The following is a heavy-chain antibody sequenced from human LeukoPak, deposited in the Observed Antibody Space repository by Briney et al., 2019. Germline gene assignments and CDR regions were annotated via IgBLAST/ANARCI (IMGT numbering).Heavy chain of an antibody. CDR3: AKGPLRGTAAAIDY. J-gene: IGHJ4*02. CDR2: ISYDGRNI. V-gene: IGHV3-30*18. Sequence: GGSLRLSCAASGFTFNSYGMHWVRQAPGKGLELVAVISYDGRNIHYPDSVKGRFTISRDISTDTLWLQMDSLRTEDTAVYYCAKGPLRGTAAAIDYWGQGTLVTVSS. CDR1: GFTFNSYG. D-gene: IGHD2-2*01.